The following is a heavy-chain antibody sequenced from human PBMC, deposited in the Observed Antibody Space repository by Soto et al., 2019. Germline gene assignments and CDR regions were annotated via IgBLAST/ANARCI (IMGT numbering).Heavy chain of an antibody. D-gene: IGHD4-17*01. CDR3: ARDQVATVTTASAFDI. Sequence: PGGSLRLSCAASGFTFTTYNMNWVRQAPGKGLEWVSSISSSSNYIYYADSVKGRFTISRDNAKNSLYLQMNSLRAEDTAVYYCARDQVATVTTASAFDIWGPGTMVTVSS. CDR1: GFTFTTYN. J-gene: IGHJ3*02. V-gene: IGHV3-21*01. CDR2: ISSSSNYI.